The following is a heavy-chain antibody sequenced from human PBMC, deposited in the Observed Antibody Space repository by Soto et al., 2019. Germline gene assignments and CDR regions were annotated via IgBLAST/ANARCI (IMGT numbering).Heavy chain of an antibody. Sequence: QVQLQESGPGLVKPSQTLSLTYTVSGGSISSGGYYWSWIRQHPGKGLEWIGYIYYSGSTYYNPSLKSRVTISVDTSKNQFSLKLSSVTAAATAVYYCARAIGNSGYDYGSYYYYMDVWGKGTTVTVSS. D-gene: IGHD5-12*01. CDR2: IYYSGST. V-gene: IGHV4-31*03. CDR3: ARAIGNSGYDYGSYYYYMDV. J-gene: IGHJ6*03. CDR1: GGSISSGGYY.